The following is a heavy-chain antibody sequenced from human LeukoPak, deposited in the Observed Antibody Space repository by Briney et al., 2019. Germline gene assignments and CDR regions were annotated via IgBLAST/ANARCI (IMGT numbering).Heavy chain of an antibody. Sequence: GGSLRLSCAASGFTFSIYWMSWVRQAPGKGLEWVANIKQDGSEKYCVDSVKGRFTISRDNANNSLYLQMNSLRAEDTAVYYCARGGDYLDFWGQGTLVTVSS. V-gene: IGHV3-7*05. CDR2: IKQDGSEK. CDR1: GFTFSIYW. J-gene: IGHJ4*02. CDR3: ARGGDYLDF.